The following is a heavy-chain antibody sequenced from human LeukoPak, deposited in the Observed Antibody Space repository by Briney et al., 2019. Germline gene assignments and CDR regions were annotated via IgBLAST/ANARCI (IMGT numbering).Heavy chain of an antibody. Sequence: ASVKVSCKASGYTFTGYYMHWVRQAPGQGLEWMGWINPNSGGTNYAQKFQGRVTMTRDTSISTAYMELSRLRSDDTAVYYCARDRAGTTWYFDLWGRGTLVTVSS. CDR1: GYTFTGYY. J-gene: IGHJ2*01. CDR3: ARDRAGTTWYFDL. CDR2: INPNSGGT. V-gene: IGHV1-2*02. D-gene: IGHD1-1*01.